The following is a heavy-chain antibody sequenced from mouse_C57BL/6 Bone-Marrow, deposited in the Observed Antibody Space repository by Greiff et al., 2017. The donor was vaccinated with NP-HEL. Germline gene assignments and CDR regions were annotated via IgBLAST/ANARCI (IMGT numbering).Heavy chain of an antibody. CDR3: ARGSSSNDFDY. D-gene: IGHD1-1*01. V-gene: IGHV1-81*01. CDR2: IYPRSGNT. J-gene: IGHJ2*01. CDR1: GYTFTSYG. Sequence: VQLQQSGAELARPGASVKLSCKASGYTFTSYGISWVKQRTGQGLEWIGEIYPRSGNTYYNEKFKGKATLTADKSSSTAYMELRSLTSEDAAVYVCARGSSSNDFDYWGQGTTLTVSS.